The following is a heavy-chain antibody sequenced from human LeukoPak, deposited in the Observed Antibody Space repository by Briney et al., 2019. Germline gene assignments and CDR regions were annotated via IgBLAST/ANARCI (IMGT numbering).Heavy chain of an antibody. V-gene: IGHV4-39*01. Sequence: ASETLSLTCTVSGGSISSSSYYWGWIRQPPGKGLEWIGSLYYSGSTYYNPSLKSRVTISVDTSKNQFSLKLSSVTAADTAVYYCASQIVGATNYWGQGTLVTVSS. J-gene: IGHJ4*02. CDR3: ASQIVGATNY. D-gene: IGHD1-26*01. CDR2: LYYSGST. CDR1: GGSISSSSYY.